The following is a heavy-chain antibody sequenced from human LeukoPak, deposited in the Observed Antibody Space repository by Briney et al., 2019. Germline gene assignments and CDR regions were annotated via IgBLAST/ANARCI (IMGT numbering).Heavy chain of an antibody. CDR2: ISGSGGST. CDR1: GFTFSSYA. D-gene: IGHD3-22*01. CDR3: AKDPSYYYDSSGYYYFDY. J-gene: IGHJ4*02. Sequence: PGGSLRLSCAASGFTFSSYAMSWVRQAPGKGLEWVSAISGSGGSTYYADSVKGRFTISRDNSKNTLYLQMNSLRAEDTAVYYCAKDPSYYYDSSGYYYFDYWGQGTLVTASS. V-gene: IGHV3-23*01.